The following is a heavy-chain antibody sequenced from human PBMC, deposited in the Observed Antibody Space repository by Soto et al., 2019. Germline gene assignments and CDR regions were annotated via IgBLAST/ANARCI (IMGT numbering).Heavy chain of an antibody. CDR2: ISWNSNII. CDR1: GFTFDDYA. J-gene: IGHJ4*02. Sequence: EVQLVESGGGLVQPGRSLRLSCAASGFTFDDYAMHWVRRVPGKGLEWVSSISWNSNIIGYADSVKGRFTISRDNAKNSLYLQMDXXXXXXXXXXXXXXXXXXXXCSGGRCYFDYWGQGTLVTVSS. V-gene: IGHV3-9*01. CDR3: XXXXXXXXCSGGRCYFDY. D-gene: IGHD2-15*01.